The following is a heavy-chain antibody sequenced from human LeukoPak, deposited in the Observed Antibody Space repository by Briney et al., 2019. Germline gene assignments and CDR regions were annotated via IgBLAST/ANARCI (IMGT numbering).Heavy chain of an antibody. Sequence: GGSLRLSCAASGLTFSSYAMGWVSHAPGKGLEWVSSISGSGGSTYYADPVKGRFTISRDNSKNTLYLQMNSLRAEDTAGYYCAKDVDVGAFDIWGQGTMVTVSS. J-gene: IGHJ3*02. CDR3: AKDVDVGAFDI. V-gene: IGHV3-23*01. CDR2: ISGSGGST. CDR1: GLTFSSYA. D-gene: IGHD1-26*01.